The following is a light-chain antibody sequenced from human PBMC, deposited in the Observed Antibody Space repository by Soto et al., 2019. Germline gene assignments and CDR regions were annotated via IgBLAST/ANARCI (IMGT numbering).Light chain of an antibody. CDR3: QLYNNWPPWT. Sequence: IVMTQSPATLSVSPGERATLSCRASRSVSSNLAWYQQKPGQAPRLLIYGASTRATGIPAKFSGSGSGTEFTLTISSLQSEDCAVYYCQLYNNWPPWTFGEGNKVEIK. J-gene: IGKJ1*01. CDR1: RSVSSN. V-gene: IGKV3-15*01. CDR2: GAS.